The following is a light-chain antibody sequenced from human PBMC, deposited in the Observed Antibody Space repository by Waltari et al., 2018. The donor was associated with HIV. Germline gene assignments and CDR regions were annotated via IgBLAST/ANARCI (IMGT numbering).Light chain of an antibody. CDR1: QDISNY. CDR2: DAS. J-gene: IGKJ3*01. CDR3: QQYDNLIFT. V-gene: IGKV1-33*01. Sequence: DIQMTQSPYSLSASVGDRVTITCQASQDISNYLNWYQQKPGKAPKLLIYDASNLETGVPSRFSGSGSGTDFTFTISSLQPEDIATYYCQQYDNLIFTFGPGTKVDIK.